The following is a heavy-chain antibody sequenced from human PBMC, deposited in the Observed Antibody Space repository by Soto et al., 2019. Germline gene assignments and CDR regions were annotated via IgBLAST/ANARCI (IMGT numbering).Heavy chain of an antibody. CDR2: ISEDGSEE. CDR1: GFSISDYW. CDR3: CHTWV. D-gene: IGHD1-26*01. J-gene: IGHJ4*02. V-gene: IGHV3-7*01. Sequence: EVHMVESGGGLVQPGGSLRLSCAASGFSISDYWMSWVRQAPGKGLEWVGNISEDGSEENYVDSVKGRFTISRDNARNSLYLQMNSLRVEDTAVYYCCHTWVGGQGTLVTVSS.